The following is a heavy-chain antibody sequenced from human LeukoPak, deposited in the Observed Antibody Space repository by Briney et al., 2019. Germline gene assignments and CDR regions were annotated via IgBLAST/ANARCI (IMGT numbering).Heavy chain of an antibody. D-gene: IGHD6-13*01. CDR2: ISPSGSST. Sequence: ASVKVSCKASGYTFTGYYMHWVRQAPGQGLEWMGIISPSGSSTSHAQKFQGRVTMTRGTSTATVSMELSSLRSDDTAVYYCARGDSSSPRNAFDIWGQGTMVTVSS. CDR1: GYTFTGYY. CDR3: ARGDSSSPRNAFDI. V-gene: IGHV1-46*01. J-gene: IGHJ3*02.